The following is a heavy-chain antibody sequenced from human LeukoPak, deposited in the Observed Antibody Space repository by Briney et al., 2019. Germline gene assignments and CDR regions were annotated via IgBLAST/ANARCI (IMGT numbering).Heavy chain of an antibody. D-gene: IGHD1-1*01. CDR1: GGSISNSY. J-gene: IGHJ4*02. CDR3: ARLRDLYNIFDY. CDR2: IYYSGST. V-gene: IGHV4-59*12. Sequence: SETLSLTCTVSGGSISNSYWSWIRQPTGKGLEWIGYIYYSGSTNYNPSLKSRVTISVDTSKNQFSLKLSSVTAADTAVYYCARLRDLYNIFDYWGQGTLATVSS.